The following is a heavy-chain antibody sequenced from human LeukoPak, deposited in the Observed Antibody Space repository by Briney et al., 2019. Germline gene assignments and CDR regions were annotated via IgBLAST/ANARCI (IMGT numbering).Heavy chain of an antibody. CDR3: AREDGPIVVVPAAMGRGYYYGMDV. V-gene: IGHV3-21*01. CDR1: GFTLSTYS. J-gene: IGHJ6*02. Sequence: PGGSLRLSCAASGFTLSTYSMNWVRQAPGKGLKWVSSISSSSSYIYYADSVKGRFTISRDNAKNSLYLQMNSLRAEDTAVYYCAREDGPIVVVPAAMGRGYYYGMDVWGQGTTVTVSS. CDR2: ISSSSSYI. D-gene: IGHD2-2*01.